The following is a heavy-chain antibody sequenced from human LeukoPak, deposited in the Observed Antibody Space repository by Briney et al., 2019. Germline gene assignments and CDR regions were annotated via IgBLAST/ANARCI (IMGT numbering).Heavy chain of an antibody. CDR1: GYTLTSYG. CDR3: ARDPAGYGWFDP. D-gene: IGHD5-18*01. CDR2: ISAYNGNT. V-gene: IGHV1-18*01. Sequence: ASVKVSCKASGYTLTSYGISWVRQAPGQGLEWMGWISAYNGNTNYAQKLQGRVTMTTDTSTSTAYMELRSLRSDDTAVYYCARDPAGYGWFDPWGQGTLVTVSS. J-gene: IGHJ5*02.